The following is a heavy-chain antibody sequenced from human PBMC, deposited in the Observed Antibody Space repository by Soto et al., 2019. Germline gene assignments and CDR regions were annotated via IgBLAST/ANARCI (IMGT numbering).Heavy chain of an antibody. D-gene: IGHD3-22*01. CDR3: AKDIAPSYYYDSSGNYGMDV. Sequence: GGSLRLSCAASGFTFDDYTMHWVRQAPGKGLEWVSLISWDGGSTYYADSVKGRFTISRDNSKNSLYLQMNSLRTEDTALYYCAKDIAPSYYYDSSGNYGMDVWGQGTTVTVSS. V-gene: IGHV3-43*01. CDR2: ISWDGGST. CDR1: GFTFDDYT. J-gene: IGHJ6*02.